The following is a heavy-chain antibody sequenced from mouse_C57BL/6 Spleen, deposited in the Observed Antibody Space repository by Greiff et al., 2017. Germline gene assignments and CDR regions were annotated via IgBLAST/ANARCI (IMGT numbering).Heavy chain of an antibody. J-gene: IGHJ1*03. V-gene: IGHV1-39*01. Sequence: LLESGPELVKPGASVKISCKASGYSFTDYNMNWVKQSNGKSLEWIGVINPNYGTTSYNQKFKGKATLTVDQSSSTAYMQLNSLTSEDSAVYYCAREMTTVPRRYFYVWGTGTTVTVSS. CDR3: AREMTTVPRRYFYV. D-gene: IGHD1-1*01. CDR2: INPNYGTT. CDR1: GYSFTDYN.